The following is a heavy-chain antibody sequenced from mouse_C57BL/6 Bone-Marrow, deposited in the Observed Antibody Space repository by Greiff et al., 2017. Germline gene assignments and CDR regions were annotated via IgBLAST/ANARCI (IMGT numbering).Heavy chain of an antibody. CDR1: GYTFTSYW. D-gene: IGHD2-5*01. J-gene: IGHJ3*01. V-gene: IGHV1-69*01. CDR3: ARSHYSIYLLAY. Sequence: QVQLQQPGAELVMPGASVKLSCKASGYTFTSYWMHWVKQRPGQGLEWIGEIDPSDSSTNYNQKFKGKATLTVDKSSRTAYMQLSSLTSEDSAVYYCARSHYSIYLLAYWGQGTLVTVSA. CDR2: IDPSDSST.